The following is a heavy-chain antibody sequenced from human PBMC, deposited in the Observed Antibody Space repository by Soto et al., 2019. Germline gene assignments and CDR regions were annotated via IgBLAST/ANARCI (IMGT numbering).Heavy chain of an antibody. CDR1: GYTFTSYY. J-gene: IGHJ4*02. D-gene: IGHD3-22*01. Sequence: SCKASGYTFTSYYMHWVRQAPGQGLEWMGIINPSGGSTSYAQKFQGRVTMTRDTSTSTVYMELSSLRSEDTAVYYCARVGYYDSSGYYFDYFDHWGQGTLVTVSS. V-gene: IGHV1-46*01. CDR2: INPSGGST. CDR3: ARVGYYDSSGYYFDYFDH.